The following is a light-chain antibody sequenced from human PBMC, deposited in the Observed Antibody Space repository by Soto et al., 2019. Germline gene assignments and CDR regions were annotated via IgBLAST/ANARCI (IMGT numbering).Light chain of an antibody. J-gene: IGLJ3*02. Sequence: QSVLTQPPSVSAAPGQRMTISCSGGSLNLVKNFVSWYQQLPKTAPKLLIYEDSKRPSGIPDRFSGSKSGTSATLGITGLQTGDEADYCGSWDSSLRDVVFGEGTKVTVL. CDR3: GSWDSSLRDVV. V-gene: IGLV1-51*02. CDR2: EDS. CDR1: SLNLVKNF.